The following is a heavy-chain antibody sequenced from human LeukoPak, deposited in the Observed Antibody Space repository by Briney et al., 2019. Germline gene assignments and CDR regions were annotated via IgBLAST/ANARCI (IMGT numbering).Heavy chain of an antibody. V-gene: IGHV4-59*08. J-gene: IGHJ4*02. CDR3: ARREAVTKRYYFDY. CDR1: GGSINNYY. CDR2: IYYTGTT. Sequence: SETLSLTCIVSGGSINNYYWGWIRQPPGKGLEWIGFIYYTGTTSYNPSLKSRVTISADTSKDQVSLKLSSVTAADTAVYYCARREAVTKRYYFDYWGQGTLVTVS. D-gene: IGHD2-8*01.